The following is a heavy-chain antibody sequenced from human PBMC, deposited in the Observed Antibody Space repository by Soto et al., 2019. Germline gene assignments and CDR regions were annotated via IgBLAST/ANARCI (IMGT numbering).Heavy chain of an antibody. CDR3: ARDGPHYDYIWGSYRPQTNYFDY. CDR1: GYTFTSYY. CDR2: INPSGGST. Sequence: GASVKVSCKASGYTFTSYYMHWVRQAPGQGLEWMGIINPSGGSTSYAQKFQGRVTMTRDTSTSTVYMELSSLRSEDTAVYYCARDGPHYDYIWGSYRPQTNYFDYWGQGTLVTVSS. V-gene: IGHV1-46*03. J-gene: IGHJ4*02. D-gene: IGHD3-16*02.